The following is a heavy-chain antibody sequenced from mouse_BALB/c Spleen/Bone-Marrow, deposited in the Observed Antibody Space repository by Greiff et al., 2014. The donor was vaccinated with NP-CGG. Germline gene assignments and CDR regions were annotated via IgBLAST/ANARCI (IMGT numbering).Heavy chain of an antibody. J-gene: IGHJ3*01. V-gene: IGHV1-9*01. D-gene: IGHD4-1*01. Sequence: VQLQESGAELMKPGASVKIYCKATGYTFSSYWIEWVKQRPGHGLEWIGEILPGSGSTNYNEKFKGKATFTADTSSNTAYMQLSSLTSEDSAVYYCARDWDPFAYWGQGTLATVSA. CDR2: ILPGSGST. CDR1: GYTFSSYW. CDR3: ARDWDPFAY.